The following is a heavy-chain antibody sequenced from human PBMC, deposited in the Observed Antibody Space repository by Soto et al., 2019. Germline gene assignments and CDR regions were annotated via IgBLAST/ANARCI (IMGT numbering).Heavy chain of an antibody. V-gene: IGHV2-5*02. J-gene: IGHJ6*02. D-gene: IGHD4-4*01. CDR2: IYWDDDR. Sequence: QITLEESGPTLVKPTQTLTLTCNFVGFSLYTSGVGVGWIRQPPGKALECLGIIYWDDDRRYSPSLESRLTSSKDRNLVGLTMTNMGPLDTATYYGAHWDSSNGLDVWGPGTTVTVS. CDR3: AHWDSSNGLDV. CDR1: GFSLYTSGVG.